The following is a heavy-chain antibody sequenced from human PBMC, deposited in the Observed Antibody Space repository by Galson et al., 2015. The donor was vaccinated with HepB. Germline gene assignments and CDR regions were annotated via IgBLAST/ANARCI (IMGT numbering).Heavy chain of an antibody. D-gene: IGHD6-13*01. CDR3: ARHSRYSSSSKSFDY. V-gene: IGHV4-59*01. CDR1: GGSISSYY. Sequence: ETLSLACTVSGGSISSYYWSWIRQPPGKGLEWIGYIYYSGSTNYNPSLKGRVTISVDTSKNQFSLKLSSVTAADTAVYYCARHSRYSSSSKSFDYWGQGTLVTVSS. CDR2: IYYSGST. J-gene: IGHJ4*02.